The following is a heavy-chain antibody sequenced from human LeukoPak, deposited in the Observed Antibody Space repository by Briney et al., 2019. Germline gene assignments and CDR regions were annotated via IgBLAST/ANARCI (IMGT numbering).Heavy chain of an antibody. CDR2: ISVTGGRT. J-gene: IGHJ5*02. Sequence: GGSLRLSCAASGFSFSDSAVSWVRNSPGEGLKWVSSISVTGGRTYYADSVKGRFTITRDNSRNTVNLQMNSLRAGDTARYYCAKGGQDFDFWRFDLWGQGILVIVSS. CDR1: GFSFSDSA. CDR3: AKGGQDFDFWRFDL. D-gene: IGHD3-3*01. V-gene: IGHV3-23*01.